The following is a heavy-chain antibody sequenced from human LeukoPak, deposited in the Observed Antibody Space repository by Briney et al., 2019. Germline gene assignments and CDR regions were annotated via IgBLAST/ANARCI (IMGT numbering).Heavy chain of an antibody. J-gene: IGHJ4*02. CDR2: ISYDGNNK. CDR3: GGGWYFFDY. Sequence: GGSLRLSCAASGFSFSSYGMHWVRQAPGKGLEWVAVISYDGNNKYYADSVKGRFSISRDNSKSTLYLQMNSLRAEDTAVYYCGGGWYFFDYWGQGTLVTVSS. CDR1: GFSFSSYG. D-gene: IGHD6-19*01. V-gene: IGHV3-30*03.